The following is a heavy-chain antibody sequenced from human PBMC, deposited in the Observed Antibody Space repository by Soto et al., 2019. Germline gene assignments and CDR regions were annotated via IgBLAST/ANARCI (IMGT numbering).Heavy chain of an antibody. CDR2: INHSGST. V-gene: IGHV4-34*01. D-gene: IGHD2-8*01. CDR3: ARAHYTYGLLIDY. CDR1: GGSFSGYY. Sequence: PSENLSLTCAVYGGSFSGYYWSWIRQPPGKGLEWIGEINHSGSTNYNPSLKRRVTISVDTSKNKFSLRLTSVTAADTAVYYCARAHYTYGLLIDYWGPGGMVPVSS. J-gene: IGHJ4*02.